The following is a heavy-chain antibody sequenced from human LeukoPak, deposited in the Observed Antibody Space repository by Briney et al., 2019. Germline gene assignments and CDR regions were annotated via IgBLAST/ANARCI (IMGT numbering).Heavy chain of an antibody. CDR2: IYYSGST. Sequence: SETMSLPCTVSGGSISSYYWSWIRQPPGKGLEWIGYIYYSGSTNYNPSLKSRVTISVDTSKNQFSLKPSSVTAADTAVYYCARADYGDYLGGYNDWGQGTLVTVSS. V-gene: IGHV4-59*01. D-gene: IGHD4-17*01. J-gene: IGHJ4*02. CDR1: GGSISSYY. CDR3: ARADYGDYLGGYND.